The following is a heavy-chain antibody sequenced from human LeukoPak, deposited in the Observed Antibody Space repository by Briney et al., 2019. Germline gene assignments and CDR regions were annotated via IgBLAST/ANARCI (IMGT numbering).Heavy chain of an antibody. Sequence: GGSLRLSCAASGFTFSSYAMHWVRQAPGKGLEWVAVISYDGSNKYFADSVKGRFTISRDNSKNTLYLQMNSLRAEDTAVYYCARGRDGYNYGLGGYFDYWGQGTLVTVSS. V-gene: IGHV3-30*04. CDR2: ISYDGSNK. J-gene: IGHJ4*02. D-gene: IGHD5-24*01. CDR3: ARGRDGYNYGLGGYFDY. CDR1: GFTFSSYA.